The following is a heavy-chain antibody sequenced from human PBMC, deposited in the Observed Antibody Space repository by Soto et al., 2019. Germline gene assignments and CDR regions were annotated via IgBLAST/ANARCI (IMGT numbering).Heavy chain of an antibody. CDR2: INAGNGNT. CDR1: GYTFTSYA. Sequence: VASVKVSCKASGYTFTSYAMHWVRQAPGQRLEWMGWINAGNGNTKYSQKFQGRVTITRDTSASTAYMELSSLRSEDTAVYYCARWVAAAGRYYFDYWGQRTLVTVSS. D-gene: IGHD6-13*01. V-gene: IGHV1-3*01. J-gene: IGHJ4*02. CDR3: ARWVAAAGRYYFDY.